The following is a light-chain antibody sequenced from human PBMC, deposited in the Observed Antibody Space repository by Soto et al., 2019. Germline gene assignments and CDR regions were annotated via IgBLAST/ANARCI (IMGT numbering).Light chain of an antibody. V-gene: IGLV1-51*01. Sequence: QSVLPQPLSVSAAPGQKIIISCSGSRSNLGTYYVSWYHQLPGTAPKVVIYDNSRRPSGIPDRFSGSKSGTSATLVITGLQTGDEGDDSCGAWDSSLGVYVFGGGTKLTV. CDR1: RSNLGTYY. CDR2: DNS. CDR3: GAWDSSLGVYV. J-gene: IGLJ1*01.